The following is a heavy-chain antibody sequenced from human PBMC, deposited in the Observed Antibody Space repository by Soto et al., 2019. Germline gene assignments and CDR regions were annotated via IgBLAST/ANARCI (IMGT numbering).Heavy chain of an antibody. Sequence: GGSLRLSCAASGFTFSSYAMSWVRQAPGKGLEWVSAISGSGGSTYYADSVKGRFTISRDNSKNTLYLQMNSLRAEDTAVYYCAKDGTYSSSWYDWFDPWGQGALVTVSS. CDR2: ISGSGGST. V-gene: IGHV3-23*01. D-gene: IGHD6-13*01. CDR3: AKDGTYSSSWYDWFDP. CDR1: GFTFSSYA. J-gene: IGHJ5*02.